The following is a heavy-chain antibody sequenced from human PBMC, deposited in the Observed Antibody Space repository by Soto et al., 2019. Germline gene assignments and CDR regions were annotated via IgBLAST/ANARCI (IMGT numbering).Heavy chain of an antibody. CDR3: ARSSYDCGHSWYIHY. V-gene: IGHV3-7*01. Sequence: GSLRLSCAASGFTFSSYWMSWVRQAPGKGLEWVANIKQDGSEKYYVDSVKGRFTISRDNAKNSLYLQMNSLRAEDTAVYYCARSSYDCGHSWYIHYRGKATLLTVST. J-gene: IGHJ6*04. CDR1: GFTFSSYW. D-gene: IGHD4-17*01. CDR2: IKQDGSEK.